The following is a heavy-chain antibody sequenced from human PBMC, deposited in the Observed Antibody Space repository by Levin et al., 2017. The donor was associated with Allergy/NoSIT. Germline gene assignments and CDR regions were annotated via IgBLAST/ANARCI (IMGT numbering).Heavy chain of an antibody. J-gene: IGHJ3*02. D-gene: IGHD3-22*01. V-gene: IGHV3-74*01. CDR3: ASLAEGNAHYYDSSGLSRDDAFDI. CDR2: INSDGSST. Sequence: GGSLRLSCAASGFTFSSYWMHWVRQAPGKGLVWVSRINSDGSSTSYADSVKGRFTISRDNAKNTLYLQMNSLRAEDTAVYYCASLAEGNAHYYDSSGLSRDDAFDIWGQGTMVTVSS. CDR1: GFTFSSYW.